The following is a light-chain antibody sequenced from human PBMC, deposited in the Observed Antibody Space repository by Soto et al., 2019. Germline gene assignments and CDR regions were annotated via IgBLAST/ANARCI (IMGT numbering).Light chain of an antibody. V-gene: IGKV1-39*01. CDR3: QQSYSTRLT. CDR1: QSISSY. CDR2: AAS. J-gene: IGKJ4*01. Sequence: DIQMTQAPSSLSASVGDRVTITCRASQSISSYLNWYQQKPGKAPKLLIYAASSLQSGVPSRFSGSGSGTDFTLTNSSLQPEDFATYYCQQSYSTRLTFGGGTKVDIK.